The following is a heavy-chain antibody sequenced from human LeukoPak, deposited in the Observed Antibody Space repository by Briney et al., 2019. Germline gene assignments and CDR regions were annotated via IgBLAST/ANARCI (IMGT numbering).Heavy chain of an antibody. J-gene: IGHJ6*03. CDR2: IIPIFGTA. Sequence: ASVKVSCKASGGTFSSYAISWVRQAPGQGLEWMGGIIPIFGTANYAQKFQGRVTITADESTSTAYMGLSSLGSEDTAVYYCATITIFGVGIPRRDYYCCMDVWGKGTTVTVSS. V-gene: IGHV1-69*13. CDR3: ATITIFGVGIPRRDYYCCMDV. CDR1: GGTFSSYA. D-gene: IGHD3-3*01.